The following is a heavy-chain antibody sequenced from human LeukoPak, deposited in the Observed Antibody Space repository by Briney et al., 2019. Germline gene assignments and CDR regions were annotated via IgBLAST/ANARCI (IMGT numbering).Heavy chain of an antibody. CDR3: ARGHAYYDILTGHYSIYAMDA. CDR2: MSPKTGNA. CDR1: GYTFTTYD. V-gene: IGHV1-8*01. D-gene: IGHD3-9*01. Sequence: ASVKVSCKASGYTFTTYDINWVRQASGQGLEWLGWMSPKTGNANPAQKFQGRVTMTRDTSIDTAYMEVSSLGSEDTAVYYCARGHAYYDILTGHYSIYAMDAWGQGTTVTVSS. J-gene: IGHJ6*02.